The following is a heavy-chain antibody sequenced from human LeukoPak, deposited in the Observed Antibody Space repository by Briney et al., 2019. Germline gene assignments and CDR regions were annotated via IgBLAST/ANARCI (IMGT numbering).Heavy chain of an antibody. CDR3: AKWTEGGAFDS. V-gene: IGHV4-59*01. D-gene: IGHD1-26*01. Sequence: SETLSLTCTVSGGSISSYYWSWIRQPPGKGLEWIGYIYYSGSTNYNPSLKSRVTISVKTSKNQFSLKLSSVTAADTAIYYCAKWTEGGAFDSWGQGTMLIVSS. CDR2: IYYSGST. J-gene: IGHJ3*01. CDR1: GGSISSYY.